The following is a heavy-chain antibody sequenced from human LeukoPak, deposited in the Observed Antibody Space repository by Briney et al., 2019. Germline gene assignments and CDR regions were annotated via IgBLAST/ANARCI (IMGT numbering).Heavy chain of an antibody. J-gene: IGHJ3*02. V-gene: IGHV3-69-1*02. Sequence: KSGGSLRLSCAASGFTFSSYWMNWVRQAPGKGLEWISCVGRDGSIHYADSVKGRITISRDNAKNSLFLQMNSLRAEDTAIYYCARRYYDTTGYAFDIWGQGTMVTVSS. CDR1: GFTFSSYW. CDR3: ARRYYDTTGYAFDI. D-gene: IGHD3-22*01. CDR2: VGRDGSI.